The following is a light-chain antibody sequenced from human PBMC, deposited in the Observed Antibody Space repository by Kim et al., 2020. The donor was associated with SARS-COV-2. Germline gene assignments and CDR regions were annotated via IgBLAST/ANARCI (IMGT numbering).Light chain of an antibody. CDR3: LLSYRGARV. V-gene: IGLV7-46*01. CDR2: NTN. CDR1: TGPVTSDHY. J-gene: IGLJ3*02. Sequence: GGTVTLPCDSSTGPVTSDHYPFWFQQKPGQAPRTLISNTNTKQSWTPARFSGSLLGGKAALTLSGAQAEDEAEYYCLLSYRGARVFGGGTQLTVL.